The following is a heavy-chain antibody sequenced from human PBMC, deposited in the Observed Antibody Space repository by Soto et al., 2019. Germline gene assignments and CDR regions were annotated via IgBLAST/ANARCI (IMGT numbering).Heavy chain of an antibody. V-gene: IGHV4-59*08. CDR1: GGSISSYF. CDR3: ARSGDDYNYGYYYYGMDV. J-gene: IGHJ6*02. D-gene: IGHD4-4*01. CDR2: IYYSGNT. Sequence: QVQLQESGPGLVKPSETLSLTCTVSGGSISSYFWSWIRQPPGKGLEWIGYIYYSGNTNDNPSLKSRVTTSVATSNNPFSLKLSSVTAADTAVYYCARSGDDYNYGYYYYGMDVWGQGTTVTVSS.